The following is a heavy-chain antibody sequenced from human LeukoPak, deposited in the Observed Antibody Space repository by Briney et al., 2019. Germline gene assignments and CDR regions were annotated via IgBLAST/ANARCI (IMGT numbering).Heavy chain of an antibody. CDR3: AISSGPQGGAFDI. CDR2: IYYSGST. CDR1: GGSISSYY. V-gene: IGHV4-59*08. J-gene: IGHJ3*02. Sequence: NPSETLSLTCTVSGGSISSYYWSWIRQPPGKGLEWIGYIYYSGSTNYNPSLKSRVTISVDTSKNQFSLKLSSVTAADTAVYYCAISSGPQGGAFDIWGQGTMVTVSS. D-gene: IGHD3-22*01.